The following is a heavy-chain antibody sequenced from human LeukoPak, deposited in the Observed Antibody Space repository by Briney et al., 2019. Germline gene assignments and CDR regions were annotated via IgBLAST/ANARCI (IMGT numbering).Heavy chain of an antibody. J-gene: IGHJ4*02. CDR2: IYASGNT. CDR1: GGSISSYY. V-gene: IGHV4-4*07. Sequence: SETLSLTCTVSGGSISSYYWSWIRQPAGKGLEWIGRIYASGNTNYNPSLKSRVTMSVDTSKNLFALRLSSVTAADTAVYYCARQGVATAIDYWGQGTLVTVSS. CDR3: ARQGVATAIDY. D-gene: IGHD2-21*02.